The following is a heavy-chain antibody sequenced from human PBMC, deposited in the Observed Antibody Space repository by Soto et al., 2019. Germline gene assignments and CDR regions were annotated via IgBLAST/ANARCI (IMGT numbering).Heavy chain of an antibody. CDR3: ARNPSVVNSAGWVFDL. V-gene: IGHV3-21*02. J-gene: IGHJ2*01. CDR2: ISRSSGYI. Sequence: EEQLVESGGGLVKPGGSLRLSCAASGVSFNDDSMNWVRQAPGKGPEWVSPISRSSGYIFYADSVKGRFTISRDNAKNSLVLQMDRLRPEDTATYYCARNPSVVNSAGWVFDLWGRGTLVTVSS. D-gene: IGHD2-15*01. CDR1: GVSFNDDS.